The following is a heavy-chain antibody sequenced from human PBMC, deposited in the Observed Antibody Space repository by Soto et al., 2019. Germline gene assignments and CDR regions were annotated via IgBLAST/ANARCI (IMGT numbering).Heavy chain of an antibody. D-gene: IGHD5-12*01. V-gene: IGHV3-7*01. CDR2: IKQDGSEK. J-gene: IGHJ6*03. CDR1: GFTFSSYW. CDR3: ASGRGYSGYAGYYMDF. Sequence: GGSLRLSCAASGFTFSSYWMSWVRQAPGKGLEWVANIKQDGSEKYYVDSVKGRFTISRDNAKNSLYLQMNSLRAEDTAVYYCASGRGYSGYAGYYMDFWGKGTTDTVSS.